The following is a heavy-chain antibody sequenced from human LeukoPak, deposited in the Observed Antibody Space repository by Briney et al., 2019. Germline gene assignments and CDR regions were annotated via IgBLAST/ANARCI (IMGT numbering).Heavy chain of an antibody. Sequence: GRSLRLSCADSGFNLSSYALHWVRQAPGKGLEWVAVISYDGSNKYYADSVKGRFTISRDNSKNTVYLQMNSLRVEDTAVYYCSGGGRYSEFWSGYSYYFDYWGQGTLVTVSS. CDR3: SGGGRYSEFWSGYSYYFDY. CDR2: ISYDGSNK. V-gene: IGHV3-30-3*01. CDR1: GFNLSSYA. J-gene: IGHJ4*02. D-gene: IGHD3-3*01.